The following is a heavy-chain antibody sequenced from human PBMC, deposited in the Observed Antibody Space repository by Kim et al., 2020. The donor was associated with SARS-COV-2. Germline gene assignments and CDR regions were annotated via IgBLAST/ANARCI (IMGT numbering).Heavy chain of an antibody. J-gene: IGHJ4*02. CDR1: GFTFSSYA. CDR3: AKAPTKFWSGGDYYFDY. CDR2: ISGSGGST. V-gene: IGHV3-23*01. D-gene: IGHD3-3*01. Sequence: GGSLRLSCAASGFTFSSYAMSWVRQAPGKGLEWVSAISGSGGSTYYADSVKGRFTISRDNSKNTLYLQMNSLRAEDTAVYYCAKAPTKFWSGGDYYFDYWGQGTLVTVSS.